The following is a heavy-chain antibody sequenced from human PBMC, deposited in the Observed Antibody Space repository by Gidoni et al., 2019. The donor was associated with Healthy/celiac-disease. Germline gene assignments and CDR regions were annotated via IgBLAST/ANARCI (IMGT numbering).Heavy chain of an antibody. CDR2: IYHSGST. CDR3: ARAIAVADWYFDL. V-gene: IGHV4-38-2*02. CDR1: GYSISSGYY. J-gene: IGHJ2*01. D-gene: IGHD6-19*01. Sequence: QVQLQESGPGLVKPSETLSLTCTVSGYSISSGYYWGWIRQPPGKGLEWIGSIYHSGSTYYNPSLKSRVTISVDTSKNQFSLKLSSVTAADTAVYYCARAIAVADWYFDLWGRGTLVTVSS.